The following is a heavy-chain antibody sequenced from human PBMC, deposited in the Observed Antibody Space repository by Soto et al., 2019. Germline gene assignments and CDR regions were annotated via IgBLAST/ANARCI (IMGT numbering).Heavy chain of an antibody. D-gene: IGHD3-16*01. Sequence: SETLSLTCAVSGGSISSGGYSWSWIRQPPGKGLEWIGYIYHSGSTYYNPSLKSRVTISVDRAKNQFSLKLSSVTAADTAVYYCARGGDYGTFGYYYYYGMDVWGQGTTVTVSS. V-gene: IGHV4-30-2*01. CDR2: IYHSGST. CDR3: ARGGDYGTFGYYYYYGMDV. CDR1: GGSISSGGYS. J-gene: IGHJ6*02.